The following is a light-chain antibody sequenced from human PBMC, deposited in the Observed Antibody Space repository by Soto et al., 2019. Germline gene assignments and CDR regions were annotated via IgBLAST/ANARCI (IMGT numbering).Light chain of an antibody. Sequence: DIQMTQSASSLSASVGGRVTITCRASQSISNYLNWYQQKPGKAPNLLIHAASSLQSGVPPRFSGSGSGTDFTLTISSLQPEDFATYFCQQSYSNPITFGQGTRLEIK. CDR2: AAS. CDR1: QSISNY. V-gene: IGKV1-39*01. CDR3: QQSYSNPIT. J-gene: IGKJ5*01.